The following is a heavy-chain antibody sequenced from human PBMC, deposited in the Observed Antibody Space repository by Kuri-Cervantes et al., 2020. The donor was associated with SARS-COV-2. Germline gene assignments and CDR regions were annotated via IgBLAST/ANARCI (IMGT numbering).Heavy chain of an antibody. CDR2: ISSSSSYI. Sequence: GGSLRLSCEASGFTFSTYSMNWVRQAPGKGLEWVSSISSSSSYIYYADSVKGRFTISRDNAKNSLYLQMNSLRAEDTAVYYCARGGFLEWFLDYWGQGTLVTVPS. J-gene: IGHJ4*02. CDR1: GFTFSTYS. V-gene: IGHV3-21*01. CDR3: ARGGFLEWFLDY. D-gene: IGHD3-3*01.